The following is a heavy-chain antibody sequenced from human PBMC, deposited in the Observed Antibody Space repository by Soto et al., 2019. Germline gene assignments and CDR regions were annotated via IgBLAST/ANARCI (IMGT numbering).Heavy chain of an antibody. CDR1: GYTFTRYG. CDR3: AKNGQPPYYYYGLDV. D-gene: IGHD2-8*01. V-gene: IGHV1-18*01. CDR2: ISGYNGDT. J-gene: IGHJ6*02. Sequence: QGQLVQSGAEVKKPGASVKVSCKASGYTFTRYGISWVRQAPGQGLEWMGWISGYNGDTKYAQKFQGRVTMTIDTATNTAFMELRSLTTDDTDVSDCAKNGQPPYYYYGLDVWGQGTTVTVSS.